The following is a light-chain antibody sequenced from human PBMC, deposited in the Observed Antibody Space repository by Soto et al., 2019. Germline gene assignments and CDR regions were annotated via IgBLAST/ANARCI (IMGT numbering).Light chain of an antibody. CDR2: DVS. Sequence: QSALTQPRSVSGSPGQSVTISCSGTNSDLGGYNFVSWYQHHPGKAPKLMIYDVSLRPSGVPDRFSASKSGNTASLAISGLQAEDEADYYCCSYAGSFTWVFGGGTQLTVL. J-gene: IGLJ3*02. V-gene: IGLV2-11*01. CDR3: CSYAGSFTWV. CDR1: NSDLGGYNF.